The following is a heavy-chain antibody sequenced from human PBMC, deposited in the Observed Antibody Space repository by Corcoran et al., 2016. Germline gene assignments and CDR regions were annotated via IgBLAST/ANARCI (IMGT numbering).Heavy chain of an antibody. D-gene: IGHD3-9*01. CDR2: INGGNGNT. Sequence: QVQLVQSGAEVKKPGSSVKVSCKASGYTFTSYAIHWVRQAPGQRLEWMGWINGGNGNTQYSQKLQGRVTITRDTSASKAYMELSSLRSEDTAVYYCARASYDILTGYSVNWFDPWGQGTLVTVSS. CDR1: GYTFTSYA. CDR3: ARASYDILTGYSVNWFDP. V-gene: IGHV1-3*01. J-gene: IGHJ5*02.